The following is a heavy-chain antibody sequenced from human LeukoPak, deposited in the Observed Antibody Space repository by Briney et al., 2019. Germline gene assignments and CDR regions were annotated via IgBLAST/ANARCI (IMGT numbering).Heavy chain of an antibody. Sequence: GGCLRLSCAASGFTFSSYWMSWVRQAPGKGLEWVANIKQDDSEKYYVDSVKGRFTISRDNAKNSLYLQMNSLRAEDTAVYYCARDQNYYDSSGYYYRQCYFDYWGQGTLAPS. D-gene: IGHD3-22*01. V-gene: IGHV3-7*04. J-gene: IGHJ4*02. CDR2: IKQDDSEK. CDR1: GFTFSSYW. CDR3: ARDQNYYDSSGYYYRQCYFDY.